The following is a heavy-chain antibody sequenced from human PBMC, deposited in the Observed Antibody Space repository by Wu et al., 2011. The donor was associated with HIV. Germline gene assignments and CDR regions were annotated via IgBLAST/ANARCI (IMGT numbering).Heavy chain of an antibody. V-gene: IGHV5-51*01. CDR3: ARPNGDYVTAFFDY. J-gene: IGHJ4*02. CDR2: IYPGDSDT. Sequence: VQLVQSGAELKKPGESLKISCKASGYIFTNYWIGWVRQMPGKGLEWMGIIYPGDSDTRYSPSFQGQVTISADKSITTAYLQWSSLKASDTAMYYCARPNGDYVTAFFDYWGQGPCHRL. CDR1: GYIFTNYW. D-gene: IGHD4-17*01.